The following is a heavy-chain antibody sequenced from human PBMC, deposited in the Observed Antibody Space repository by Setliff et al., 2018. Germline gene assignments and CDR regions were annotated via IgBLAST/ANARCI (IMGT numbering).Heavy chain of an antibody. V-gene: IGHV4-59*01. J-gene: IGHJ4*02. Sequence: PSETLSLTCTVSSGSINSYYWSWVRQSPGKGLEWIGFVHFGGATTYNPSLKSRVTISVDTSKNQFSLNLNSVTAADTAVYYCARYRNYFDSSGQTQYYFDYWGQGTLVTVSS. CDR1: SGSINSYY. CDR3: ARYRNYFDSSGQTQYYFDY. CDR2: VHFGGAT. D-gene: IGHD3-22*01.